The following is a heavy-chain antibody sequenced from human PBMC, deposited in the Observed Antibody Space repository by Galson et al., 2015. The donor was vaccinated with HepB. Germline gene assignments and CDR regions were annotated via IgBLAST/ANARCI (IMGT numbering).Heavy chain of an antibody. V-gene: IGHV3-48*04. Sequence: SLRLSCAASDFSFSSYSFNWVRQAPGKGLQWISYISSGGESIYYADSVKGRFTISRDNAKNSLYLQMNSLRADDTAVYYCARCPFRNYYDSGTYFDFWGQGTPGTVSP. CDR2: ISSGGESI. D-gene: IGHD3-10*01. CDR3: ARCPFRNYYDSGTYFDF. J-gene: IGHJ4*02. CDR1: DFSFSSYS.